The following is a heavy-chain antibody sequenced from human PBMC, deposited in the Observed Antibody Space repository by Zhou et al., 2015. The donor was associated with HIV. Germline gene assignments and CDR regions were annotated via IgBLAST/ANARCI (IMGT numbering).Heavy chain of an antibody. V-gene: IGHV3-30*03. Sequence: QVQLVESGGGVVQPGRSLRLSCAASGFTFGSYGMHWVRQAPGKGLEWVAVISSDGRIDYFANAVKGRFTISRDNSQNTLYLQMNVLRVDDTAMYYCARDNDGSSHYSIFDFWGPGTLVTVSS. CDR2: ISSDGRID. J-gene: IGHJ4*02. CDR3: ARDNDGSSHYSIFDF. D-gene: IGHD3-22*01. CDR1: GFTFGSYG.